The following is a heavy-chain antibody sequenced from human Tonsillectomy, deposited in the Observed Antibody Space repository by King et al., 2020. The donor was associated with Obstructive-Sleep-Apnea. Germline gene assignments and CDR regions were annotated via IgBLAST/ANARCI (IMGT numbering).Heavy chain of an antibody. Sequence: VQLQESGPGLVKPSQTLSLTCTVSGGSISSGTYYWSWIRQRPGKGLEWIGYIYHSGSTYYNPSLKSRVTISVDTSKNQFSLKLSSVTAADTAVYYCARSFGDYSHWYFDLWGRGTLVTVSS. CDR1: GGSISSGTYY. CDR3: ARSFGDYSHWYFDL. CDR2: IYHSGST. J-gene: IGHJ2*01. D-gene: IGHD4-17*01. V-gene: IGHV4-31*03.